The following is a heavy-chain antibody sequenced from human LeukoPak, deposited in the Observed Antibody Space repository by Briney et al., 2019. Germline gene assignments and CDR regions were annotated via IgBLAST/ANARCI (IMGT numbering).Heavy chain of an antibody. CDR1: GGSFSGYY. CDR3: ARKRKTVGALRGSAACYMDV. CDR2: INHSGST. D-gene: IGHD1-26*01. J-gene: IGHJ6*03. V-gene: IGHV4-34*01. Sequence: SETLSLTCAVYGGSFSGYYWSWTRQPPGKGLEWIGEINHSGSTNYKPSLKSRVTISVDTSKNQFSLKLSSVTAADTAVYYCARKRKTVGALRGSAACYMDVWGKGTTVTISS.